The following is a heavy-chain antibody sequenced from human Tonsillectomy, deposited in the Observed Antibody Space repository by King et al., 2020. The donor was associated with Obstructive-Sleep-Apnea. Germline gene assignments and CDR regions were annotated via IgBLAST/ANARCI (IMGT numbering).Heavy chain of an antibody. CDR3: ARVLLGSSGYLFDY. V-gene: IGHV4-31*03. CDR2: PYYMGIT. J-gene: IGHJ4*02. D-gene: IGHD3-22*01. Sequence: HLHDPVPFLVPPSHPLSLTCPCAGGSIRSGGYYCISLLQTPFTVLYFIFSPYYMGITSSNPSLKSRVTISVDTSKNQFSLKLSSVTAADTAVYYCARVLLGSSGYLFDYWGQGTLVTVSS. CDR1: GGSIRSGGYY.